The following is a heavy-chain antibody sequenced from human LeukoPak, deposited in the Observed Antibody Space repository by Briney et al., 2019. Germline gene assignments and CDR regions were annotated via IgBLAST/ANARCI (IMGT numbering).Heavy chain of an antibody. CDR1: GFTFSSYS. D-gene: IGHD3-10*02. CDR3: AELGITIIGGV. CDR2: ISSSGSTI. V-gene: IGHV3-48*04. J-gene: IGHJ6*04. Sequence: GGSLRLSCAASGFTFSSYSLNWVRHAPGKGLEWVSYISSSGSTIYYADSVKGRFTISRDNAKNSLYLQMNSLRAEDTAVYYCAELGITIIGGVWGKGTTVTISS.